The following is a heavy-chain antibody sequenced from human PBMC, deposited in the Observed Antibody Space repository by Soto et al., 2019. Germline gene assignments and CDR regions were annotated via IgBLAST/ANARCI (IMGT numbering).Heavy chain of an antibody. CDR3: ARYSGSQHMFDY. CDR2: INHSGST. Sequence: SETLSLTCAVYGGSFSGYYWSWIRQPPGKRLEWIGEINHSGSTNYNPSLKSRVTISVDTSKNQFSLKLSSVTAADTAVYYCARYSGSQHMFDYWGQGTLVTVSS. V-gene: IGHV4-34*01. D-gene: IGHD1-26*01. J-gene: IGHJ4*02. CDR1: GGSFSGYY.